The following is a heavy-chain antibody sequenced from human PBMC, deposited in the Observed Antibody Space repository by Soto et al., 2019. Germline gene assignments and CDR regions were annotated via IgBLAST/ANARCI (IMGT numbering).Heavy chain of an antibody. CDR2: IRSKAYGGTT. CDR1: GFTFGDYA. CDR3: TRPLEYSSSSGGSLDAFDI. V-gene: IGHV3-49*03. D-gene: IGHD6-6*01. Sequence: GGSLRLSCTASGFTFGDYAMSWFRQAPGKGLEWVGFIRSKAYGGTTEYAASVKGRFTISRDDSKSIAYLQMNSLKTEDTAVYYCTRPLEYSSSSGGSLDAFDIWGQGTMVTVSS. J-gene: IGHJ3*02.